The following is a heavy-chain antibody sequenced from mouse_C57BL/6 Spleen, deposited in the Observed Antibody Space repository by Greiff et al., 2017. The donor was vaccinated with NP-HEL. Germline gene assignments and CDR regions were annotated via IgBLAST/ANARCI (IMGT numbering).Heavy chain of an antibody. Sequence: EVHLVESGGGLVKPGGSLKLSCAASGFTFSSYAMSWVRQTPEKRLEWVATISDGGSYTYYPDNVKGRFTISRDNAKNNLYLQMSHLKSEDTAMYYCARDTTVVEGVYAMDYWGQGTSVTVSS. CDR2: ISDGGSYT. D-gene: IGHD1-1*01. CDR3: ARDTTVVEGVYAMDY. J-gene: IGHJ4*01. V-gene: IGHV5-4*01. CDR1: GFTFSSYA.